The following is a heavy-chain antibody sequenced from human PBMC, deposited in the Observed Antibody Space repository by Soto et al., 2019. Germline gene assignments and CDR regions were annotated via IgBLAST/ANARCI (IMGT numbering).Heavy chain of an antibody. V-gene: IGHV4-59*01. Sequence: QVQLQESGPGLVKPSETLSLTCTVSGGSISSYYWSWIRQPPGKGLEWIGYIYYSGSTNYNPSLKSRXXIXVXXSKNQFSLKLSSVTAADTAVYYCARGQYSGSYFDYWGQGTLVTVSS. CDR1: GGSISSYY. CDR2: IYYSGST. D-gene: IGHD1-26*01. J-gene: IGHJ4*02. CDR3: ARGQYSGSYFDY.